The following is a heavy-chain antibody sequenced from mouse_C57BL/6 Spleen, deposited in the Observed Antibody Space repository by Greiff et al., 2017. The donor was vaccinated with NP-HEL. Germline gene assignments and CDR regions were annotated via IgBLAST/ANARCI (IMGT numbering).Heavy chain of an antibody. CDR2: IHPNSGST. D-gene: IGHD2-4*01. Sequence: QVQLQQPGAELVKPGASVKLSCKASGYTFTSYWMHWVKQRPGQGLEWIGMIHPNSGSTNYNEKFKSKATLTVDKSSSTAYMQLSSLTSEDSAVYYGARRVYYEYDGGYFDVWGTGTTVTVSS. J-gene: IGHJ1*03. V-gene: IGHV1-64*01. CDR1: GYTFTSYW. CDR3: ARRVYYEYDGGYFDV.